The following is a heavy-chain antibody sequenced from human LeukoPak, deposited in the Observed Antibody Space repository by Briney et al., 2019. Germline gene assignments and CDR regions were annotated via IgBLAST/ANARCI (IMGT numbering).Heavy chain of an antibody. D-gene: IGHD2-2*01. V-gene: IGHV4-34*01. CDR1: GGSFSGYY. CDR3: AGSIVVVPARGFDP. Sequence: SETLPLTCAVYGGSFSGYYWSWIRQPPGKGLEWIGEINHSGSTNYNPSLKSRVTISVDTSKNQFSLKLSSVTAADTAVYYCAGSIVVVPARGFDPWGQGTLVTVSS. CDR2: INHSGST. J-gene: IGHJ5*02.